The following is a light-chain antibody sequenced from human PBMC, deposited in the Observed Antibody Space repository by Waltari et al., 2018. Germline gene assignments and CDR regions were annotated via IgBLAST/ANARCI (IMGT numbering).Light chain of an antibody. J-gene: IGLJ3*02. V-gene: IGLV4-69*01. CDR3: QTGGRGIQV. CDR1: SEHSSYV. CDR2: VHPDGSH. Sequence: QPVLTQSPSASASLGASVKLTCTLSSEHSSYVIAWHQQQPEKGPRYLRKVHPDGSHIKGGGIPDRFAGSSSGAERSLISASRQSEDEAEYYCQTGGRGIQVFGGGTNLTVL.